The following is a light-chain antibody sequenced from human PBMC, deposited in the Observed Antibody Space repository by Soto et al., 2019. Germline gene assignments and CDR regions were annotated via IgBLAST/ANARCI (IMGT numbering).Light chain of an antibody. CDR2: EGS. J-gene: IGLJ1*01. CDR1: SSDVGSYDL. CDR3: CSYAGSSTPSYV. Sequence: QSALAQPASVSGSPGQSITISCTGTSSDVGSYDLVSWYQQHPGKAPKLMIYEGSKRPSGVSNRFSGSKSGNTASLTISGLQAEDEADYYCCSYAGSSTPSYVFGTGTKVTV. V-gene: IGLV2-23*01.